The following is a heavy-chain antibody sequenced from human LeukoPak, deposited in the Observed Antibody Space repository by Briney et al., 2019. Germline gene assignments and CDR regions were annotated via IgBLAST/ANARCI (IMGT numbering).Heavy chain of an antibody. CDR3: AKLSTGWYGGGYFDY. Sequence: GGSLRLSCAASGFTFNNYWMTWVRQAPGKGLEWVANIKKDGSEKYYVDSVKGRFTISRDNAENSLYLQMNSLRAEDTAVYYCAKLSTGWYGGGYFDYWGQGTLVTVSS. CDR1: GFTFNNYW. D-gene: IGHD6-19*01. CDR2: IKKDGSEK. V-gene: IGHV3-7*03. J-gene: IGHJ4*02.